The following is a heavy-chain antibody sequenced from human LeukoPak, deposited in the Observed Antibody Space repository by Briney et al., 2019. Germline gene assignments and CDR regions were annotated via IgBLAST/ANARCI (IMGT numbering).Heavy chain of an antibody. CDR2: ISAYNGNT. CDR3: ARDGVYYDSSGNFDY. V-gene: IGHV1-18*01. J-gene: IGHJ4*02. Sequence: ASVKVSCKASGYTFTSYAMNWVRQAPGQGLEWMGWISAYNGNTNYAQKLQGRVTMTTDTSTSTAYMELRSLRSDDTAVYYCARDGVYYDSSGNFDYGGQGTLVTVSS. D-gene: IGHD3-22*01. CDR1: GYTFTSYA.